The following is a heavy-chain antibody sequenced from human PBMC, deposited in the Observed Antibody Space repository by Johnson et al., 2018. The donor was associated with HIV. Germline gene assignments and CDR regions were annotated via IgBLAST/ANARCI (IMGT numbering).Heavy chain of an antibody. Sequence: VQLVESGGGVVRPGGSLRLSCAASGFTFDDYGMSWVRQAPGNGLELVSYISSNGSTIYYADSVTGRFTISRDNAKNSLYLQLNSLRAEDTAVYYCARYYYDSSGYYSDDAFDIWGQGTMVTVSS. J-gene: IGHJ3*02. CDR2: ISSNGSTI. V-gene: IGHV3-48*04. CDR1: GFTFDDYG. D-gene: IGHD3-22*01. CDR3: ARYYYDSSGYYSDDAFDI.